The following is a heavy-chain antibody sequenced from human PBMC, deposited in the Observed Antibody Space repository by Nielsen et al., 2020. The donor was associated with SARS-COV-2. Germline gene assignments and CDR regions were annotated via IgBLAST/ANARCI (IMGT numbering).Heavy chain of an antibody. CDR2: IYYSGST. CDR3: ARDGDSYGPFDY. J-gene: IGHJ4*02. V-gene: IGHV4-61*08. D-gene: IGHD5-18*01. Sequence: SETLSLTCTVSGGSISSGDYYWSWIRQPPGKGLEWIGYIYYSGSTNYNPSLKSRVTISVDTSKNQFSLKLSSVTAADTAVYYCARDGDSYGPFDYWGQGTLVTVSS. CDR1: GGSISSGDYY.